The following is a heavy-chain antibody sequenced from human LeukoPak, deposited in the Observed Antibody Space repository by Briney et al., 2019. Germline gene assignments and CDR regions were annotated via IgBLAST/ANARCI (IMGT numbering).Heavy chain of an antibody. CDR3: VKYYRGPVHYYFDY. J-gene: IGHJ4*02. Sequence: GRSLRPSSAASGLTFIVYAMSCVRRAPGKGRRGLSRISDSGGSTYYADSVKGGFTISRDNSKNTLCLQMNSLTAEDTAVYYCVKYYRGPVHYYFDYWGQGNLVTVSS. CDR1: GLTFIVYA. V-gene: IGHV3-23*01. D-gene: IGHD3-16*02. CDR2: ISDSGGST.